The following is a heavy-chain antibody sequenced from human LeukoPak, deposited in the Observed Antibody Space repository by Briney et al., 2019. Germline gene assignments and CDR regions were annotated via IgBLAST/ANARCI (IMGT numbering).Heavy chain of an antibody. J-gene: IGHJ4*02. CDR1: GGSISSSSYY. V-gene: IGHV4-39*01. Sequence: SETLSLTCTVSGGSISSSSYYWGWIRQPPGKGLEWIGSIYYSGSTYYNPSPKSRVTISVDTSKNQFSLKLSSVTAADTAVYYCARPGPQYYDSSGYYQNWGQGTLVSVSS. CDR3: ARPGPQYYDSSGYYQN. D-gene: IGHD3-22*01. CDR2: IYYSGST.